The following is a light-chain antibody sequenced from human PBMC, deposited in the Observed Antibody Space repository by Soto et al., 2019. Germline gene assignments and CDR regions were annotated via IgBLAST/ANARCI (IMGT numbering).Light chain of an antibody. CDR3: QQQNSYPLT. Sequence: DIQMTQSPSSLSASVGDRVTITCRASQSIRKDLGWYQQKPGKAPKRLIYEASSLQSGVPSRFSGSGSGTEYTLTISSLQPEDVATYYCQQQNSYPLTFGQGTKVEIK. CDR2: EAS. CDR1: QSIRKD. J-gene: IGKJ1*01. V-gene: IGKV1-17*01.